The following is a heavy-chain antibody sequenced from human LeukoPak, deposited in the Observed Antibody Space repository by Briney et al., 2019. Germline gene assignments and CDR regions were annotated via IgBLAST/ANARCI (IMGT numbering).Heavy chain of an antibody. V-gene: IGHV1-18*01. J-gene: IGHJ4*02. CDR3: ARGGTYYPCIDY. CDR2: ISPYTYNT. Sequence: ASVKVSCKASGYTFSTFGISWVRQAPGQRLEWMGWISPYTYNTNYAQKFQGRVTLTTDISTNTAYMEVRSLTSDDTAVYYCARGGTYYPCIDYWGQGTLVTVSS. CDR1: GYTFSTFG. D-gene: IGHD1-26*01.